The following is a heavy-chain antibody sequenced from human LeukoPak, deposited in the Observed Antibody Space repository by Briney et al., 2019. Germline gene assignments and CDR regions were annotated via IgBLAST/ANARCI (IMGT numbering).Heavy chain of an antibody. V-gene: IGHV4-4*07. D-gene: IGHD3-9*01. Sequence: SXXXSLTCTVSGGSISSYYWSWLRQPAGKGLEWIGRIYTSGSTNYNPSLKSRVTMSVDTSKNQFSLKLSSVTAADTAVYYCARANYDILTGYPLPIFDYWGQGTLVTVSS. CDR3: ARANYDILTGYPLPIFDY. CDR1: GGSISSYY. J-gene: IGHJ4*02. CDR2: IYTSGST.